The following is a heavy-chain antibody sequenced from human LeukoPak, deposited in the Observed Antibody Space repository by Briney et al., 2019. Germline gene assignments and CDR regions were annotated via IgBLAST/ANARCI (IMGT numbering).Heavy chain of an antibody. J-gene: IGHJ5*02. CDR1: CGFISSCNYY. V-gene: IGHV4-39*01. CDR3: ARPSSSTSCYFLP. D-gene: IGHD2-2*01. CDR2: IYYSGST. Sequence: EPQTLTCTVSCGFISSCNYYWGWIRQPPVKGLEWIGSIYYSGSTYYNPSPKIPVTISVHTSKIQLSLKLSSVTAADTAVYYCARPSSSTSCYFLPWGQGTLVTVSS.